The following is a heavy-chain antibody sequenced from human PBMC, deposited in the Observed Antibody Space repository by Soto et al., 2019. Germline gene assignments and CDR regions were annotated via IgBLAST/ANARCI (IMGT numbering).Heavy chain of an antibody. D-gene: IGHD3-10*01. CDR1: GYTFTGYY. V-gene: IGHV1-2*04. CDR3: ARSQISGYPDYYFDY. CDR2: INPNSGGT. J-gene: IGHJ4*02. Sequence: ASVKVSCKASGYTFTGYYMHWVRQAPGQGLEWMGWINPNSGGTNYAQKFQGWVTMTRDTSISTAYMELSRLRSDDTAVYYCARSQISGYPDYYFDYWGQGTLVTVPQ.